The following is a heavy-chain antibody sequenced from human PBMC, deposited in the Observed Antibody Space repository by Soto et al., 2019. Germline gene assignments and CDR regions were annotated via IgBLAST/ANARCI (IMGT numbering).Heavy chain of an antibody. Sequence: LSLTCAVYGGSFSGYYWSWIRQPPGKGLGWIGEINHSGSTNYNPSLKSRVTISVDTSKNQFSLKLSSVTAADTAVYYCARGRCSSTSCYGGMDVWGQGTTVTVSS. CDR3: ARGRCSSTSCYGGMDV. V-gene: IGHV4-34*01. J-gene: IGHJ6*02. CDR2: INHSGST. CDR1: GGSFSGYY. D-gene: IGHD2-2*01.